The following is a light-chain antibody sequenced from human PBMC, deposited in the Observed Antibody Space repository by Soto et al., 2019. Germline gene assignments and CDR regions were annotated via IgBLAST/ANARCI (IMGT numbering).Light chain of an antibody. Sequence: EIMMTLSPDTLSVSPGERATVSCRASQSISSDFAWFQLKPGQAPRLLIYGASTRAPDVPDRFSGSGSGTEFTLTISSLQSEDFAVYYCQQYNNRPYTFGQGTKLEIK. CDR1: QSISSD. J-gene: IGKJ2*01. V-gene: IGKV3-15*01. CDR2: GAS. CDR3: QQYNNRPYT.